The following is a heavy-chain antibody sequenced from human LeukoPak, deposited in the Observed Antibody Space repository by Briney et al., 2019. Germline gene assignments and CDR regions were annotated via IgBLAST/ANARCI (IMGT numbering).Heavy chain of an antibody. CDR2: IYSSGRT. CDR3: AGGNYYYYYIDV. J-gene: IGHJ6*03. CDR1: GGSISNSF. Sequence: SETLSLTCTVSGGSISNSFWSWIRQPAGKGLEWIGRIYSSGRTNYNPSLKSRVTMSLDTSKKQFSLKLTSVTAADTAVYYCAGGNYYYYYIDVWGKGTTVTVSS. V-gene: IGHV4-4*07.